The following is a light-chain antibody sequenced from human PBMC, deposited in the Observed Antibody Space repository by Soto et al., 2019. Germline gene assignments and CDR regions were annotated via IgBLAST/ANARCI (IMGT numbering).Light chain of an antibody. J-gene: IGKJ1*01. CDR2: LAS. V-gene: IGKV1-39*01. CDR3: QQTYKHPLT. Sequence: DIQMTQSPSSLSASVGDRVTITCRASQSISNYLNWYQQRPGKAPKLLIYLASSLSSGVPSKFSGSGSGTDFTLTISVLQPEESATYSCQQTYKHPLTFGQGTKVEIK. CDR1: QSISNY.